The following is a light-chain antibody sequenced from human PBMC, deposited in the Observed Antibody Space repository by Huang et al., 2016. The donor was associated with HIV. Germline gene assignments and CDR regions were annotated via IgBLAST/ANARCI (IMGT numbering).Light chain of an antibody. CDR3: QQYDNPLT. Sequence: DIQMTQSPSSLSASVGDRVTITCQASQDISHFLNWYQQKPGKAPKLLIYDASNLQTGVPSRFSGGGAGTYFIFTISSLQPEDIATYYCQQYDNPLTFGQGTKVEIK. J-gene: IGKJ2*01. CDR1: QDISHF. V-gene: IGKV1-33*01. CDR2: DAS.